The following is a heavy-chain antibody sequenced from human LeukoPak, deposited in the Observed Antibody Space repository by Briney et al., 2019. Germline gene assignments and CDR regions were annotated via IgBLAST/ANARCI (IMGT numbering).Heavy chain of an antibody. D-gene: IGHD2-21*02. Sequence: GGSLRLSCAASGFTFSSYGMHWVRQAPGKGLEWVAVISYDGSNKYYADSVKGRLTISRDNSKNTLYLQMNSLRAEDTAVYYCAKDAYCGGDCYSNHYYYYGMDVWGQGTTVTVSS. CDR2: ISYDGSNK. CDR1: GFTFSSYG. V-gene: IGHV3-30*18. CDR3: AKDAYCGGDCYSNHYYYYGMDV. J-gene: IGHJ6*02.